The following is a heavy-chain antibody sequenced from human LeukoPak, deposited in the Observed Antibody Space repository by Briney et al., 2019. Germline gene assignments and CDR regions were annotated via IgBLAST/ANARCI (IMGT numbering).Heavy chain of an antibody. J-gene: IGHJ6*02. CDR2: ISGSGGNT. D-gene: IGHD5-12*01. Sequence: GSLRLSCAASGFTFSNYAMNWVRQAPGKGLEWVSAISGSGGNTQDADSVKGRFTISRDNSKNTLYLQMNSLRADDTAVYYCVKDLRGYSSYDYVYYYHGMDAWGQGTTVTVSS. CDR1: GFTFSNYA. CDR3: VKDLRGYSSYDYVYYYHGMDA. V-gene: IGHV3-23*01.